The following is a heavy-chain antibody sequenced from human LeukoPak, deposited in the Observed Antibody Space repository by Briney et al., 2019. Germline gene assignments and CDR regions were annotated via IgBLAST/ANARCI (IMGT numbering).Heavy chain of an antibody. CDR1: GFTFTTYA. CDR2: ITGSGGST. J-gene: IGHJ4*02. D-gene: IGHD1-26*01. Sequence: GGSLRLSCGASGFTFTTYAMTWVRQAPGKGLEWVSSITGSGGSTYYGDSVKGRFTISRDNSKNTLYLQMNSLRAEDTAVYYCARGHSGSYIEYYFDYWGQGTLVTVSS. V-gene: IGHV3-23*01. CDR3: ARGHSGSYIEYYFDY.